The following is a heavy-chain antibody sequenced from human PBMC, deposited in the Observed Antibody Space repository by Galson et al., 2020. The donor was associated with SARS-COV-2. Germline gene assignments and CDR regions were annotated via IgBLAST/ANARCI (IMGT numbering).Heavy chain of an antibody. CDR3: ARDVSSYAL. Sequence: GGSLRLSCAASGFKFNIYTMHWVRQAPGMGLEWVAAINDISSERFYADSVKGRFTISRDNFHKTLSLQMNSLRPDDTAVYYCARDVSSYALWGQGTLVAVSS. D-gene: IGHD3-16*01. CDR2: INDISSER. J-gene: IGHJ4*02. V-gene: IGHV3-30-3*01. CDR1: GFKFNIYT.